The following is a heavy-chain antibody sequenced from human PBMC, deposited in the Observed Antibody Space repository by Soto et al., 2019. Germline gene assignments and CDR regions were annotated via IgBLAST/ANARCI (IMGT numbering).Heavy chain of an antibody. Sequence: GGSLRLSCAASGFTFSSYNMNWVRQAPGKGLEWVSSISSSSSYIYYADSLKGRFTISRDNAKNSLYLQMNSLRAEDTAVYYCARDLPYYYDSSGYYFRYFDYWGQGTLVTVSS. CDR2: ISSSSSYI. V-gene: IGHV3-21*01. CDR1: GFTFSSYN. J-gene: IGHJ4*02. D-gene: IGHD3-22*01. CDR3: ARDLPYYYDSSGYYFRYFDY.